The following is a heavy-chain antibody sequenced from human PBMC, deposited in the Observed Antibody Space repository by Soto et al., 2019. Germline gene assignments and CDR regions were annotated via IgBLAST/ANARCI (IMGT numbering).Heavy chain of an antibody. V-gene: IGHV4-4*07. J-gene: IGHJ4*02. D-gene: IGHD5-18*01. CDR2: IYTTGST. Sequence: QVQLQESGPGLVKPSETRSLTCTFSGDSTSTYSWNWIRQPAGKGLEWIGRIYTTGSTNYNPSLQSRIAISVDTSKNQFFLKLSSVTAADPAVYYCAGAAYNYGPFDSWGQGTLVPVSS. CDR3: AGAAYNYGPFDS. CDR1: GDSTSTYS.